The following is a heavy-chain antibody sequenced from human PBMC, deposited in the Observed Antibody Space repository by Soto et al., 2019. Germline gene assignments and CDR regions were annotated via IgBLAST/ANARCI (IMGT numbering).Heavy chain of an antibody. Sequence: QVQLVESGGGVVQPGRSLRLSCAASGFTFSSYGMHWVRQAPGKGLEWVAVISYDGSNKYYADSVKGRFTISRVNSKNTLYLQMNSLRAEDTAVYYCAKDLLRPGRAYGMDLWGQGTTVTVSS. CDR1: GFTFSSYG. D-gene: IGHD6-25*01. V-gene: IGHV3-30*18. CDR2: ISYDGSNK. CDR3: AKDLLRPGRAYGMDL. J-gene: IGHJ6*02.